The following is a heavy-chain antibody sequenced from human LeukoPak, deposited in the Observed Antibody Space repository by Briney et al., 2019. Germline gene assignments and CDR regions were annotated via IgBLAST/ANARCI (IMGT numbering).Heavy chain of an antibody. CDR2: ISGSGGST. V-gene: IGHV3-23*01. CDR3: AKDGRAFGEYQLLFVGFDY. Sequence: HPGRSLRLSCAASGFTFSSYAMSWVRQAPGKGLEWVSAISGSGGSTYYADSVKGRFTISRDNSKNTLYLQMNSLRAEDTAVYYCAKDGRAFGEYQLLFVGFDYWGQGTLVTVSS. D-gene: IGHD2-2*01. CDR1: GFTFSSYA. J-gene: IGHJ4*02.